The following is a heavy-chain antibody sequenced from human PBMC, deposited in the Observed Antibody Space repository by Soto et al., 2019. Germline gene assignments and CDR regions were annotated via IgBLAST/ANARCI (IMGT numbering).Heavy chain of an antibody. J-gene: IGHJ4*02. CDR1: VFTFSSHA. CDR2: VDGSGGDT. V-gene: IGHV3-23*01. Sequence: GLALRSSCAASVFTFSSHAMGWHRQPPGPEPEWVAFVDGSGGDTSYADSVKGRFTISRDNSENSLYLYMNSLRAEDTGRYFCAKEIFAAAYTATSAFDLWGQGTLVTVSS. D-gene: IGHD3-16*01. CDR3: AKEIFAAAYTATSAFDL.